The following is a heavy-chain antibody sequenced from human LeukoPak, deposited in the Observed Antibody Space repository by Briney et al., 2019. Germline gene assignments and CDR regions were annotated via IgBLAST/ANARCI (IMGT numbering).Heavy chain of an antibody. CDR2: IKEDGSER. V-gene: IGHV3-7*01. CDR1: GFTFGRYW. J-gene: IGHJ3*02. D-gene: IGHD2-15*01. Sequence: GGSLRLSCAVSGFTFGRYWMGWVRQAPGKGLEWVAHIKEDGSERYYAGSVKGRFIMSRDNAKNAVYLQVNSLTAEDTAVYYCTRDQGYCSGGRCYSVFDIWGQGTMVTVSS. CDR3: TRDQGYCSGGRCYSVFDI.